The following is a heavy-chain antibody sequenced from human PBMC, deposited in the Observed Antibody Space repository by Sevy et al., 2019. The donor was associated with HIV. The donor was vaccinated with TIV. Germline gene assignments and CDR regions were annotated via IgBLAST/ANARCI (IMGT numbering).Heavy chain of an antibody. Sequence: SETLSLTCTLSGGSITSLYWNWIRQPPGKGLEWIANIYYNGHINYNPSLKSRVTLSLDTSKNQFSLRLISVTAADTAMYYCAGENAWGRGYSWGQGTLVTVSS. D-gene: IGHD1-26*01. CDR2: IYYNGHI. J-gene: IGHJ4*02. CDR1: GGSITSLY. V-gene: IGHV4-59*08. CDR3: AGENAWGRGYS.